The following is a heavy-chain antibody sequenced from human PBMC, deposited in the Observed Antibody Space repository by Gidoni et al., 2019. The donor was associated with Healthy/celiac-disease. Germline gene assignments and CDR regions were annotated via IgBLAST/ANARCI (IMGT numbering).Heavy chain of an antibody. CDR3: ARLGMGYSSSWYPIDY. CDR2: IYYSGST. Sequence: QLQLQESGPGLVKPSETLSLTCTVSGGSISSSSYYWGWIRQPPGKGLEWIGSIYYSGSTYYNPSLKSRVTISVDTSKNQFSLKLSSVTAADTAVYYCARLGMGYSSSWYPIDYWGQGTLVTVSS. J-gene: IGHJ4*02. V-gene: IGHV4-39*01. CDR1: GGSISSSSYY. D-gene: IGHD6-13*01.